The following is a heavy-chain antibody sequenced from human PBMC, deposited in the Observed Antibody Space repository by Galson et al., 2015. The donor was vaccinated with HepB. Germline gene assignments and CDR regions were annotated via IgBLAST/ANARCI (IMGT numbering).Heavy chain of an antibody. CDR1: GYTFTGYY. V-gene: IGHV1-2*02. J-gene: IGHJ4*02. Sequence: SVKVSCKASGYTFTGYYMHWVRQAPGQGLEWMGWINPNSGGTNYAQKFQGRVAMTRDTSISTAYMELSRLRSDDTAVYYCARDTTGDGPDDYWGQGTLVTVSS. D-gene: IGHD7-27*01. CDR3: ARDTTGDGPDDY. CDR2: INPNSGGT.